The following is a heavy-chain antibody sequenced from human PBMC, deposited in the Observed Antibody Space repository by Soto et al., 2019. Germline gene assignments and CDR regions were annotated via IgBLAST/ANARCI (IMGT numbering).Heavy chain of an antibody. CDR1: GFTFSSYG. J-gene: IGHJ4*02. D-gene: IGHD1-26*01. CDR3: ARDLSGTTNYGLLDY. Sequence: GGSLGLSCAASGFTFSSYGMHWVRQAPGKGLEWVAVIWYDGNNKYYTDSVKGRFTIFRDNSKNTLYLQMSSLRAEDTAVYYCARDLSGTTNYGLLDYWGQGTLVTVSS. V-gene: IGHV3-33*01. CDR2: IWYDGNNK.